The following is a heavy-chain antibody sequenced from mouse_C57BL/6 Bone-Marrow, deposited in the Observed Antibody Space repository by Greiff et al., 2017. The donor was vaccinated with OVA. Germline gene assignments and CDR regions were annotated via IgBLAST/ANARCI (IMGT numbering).Heavy chain of an antibody. V-gene: IGHV5-15*01. J-gene: IGHJ3*01. CDR2: ISNLAYSI. CDR1: GFTFSDYG. Sequence: EVKLVESGGGLVQPGGSLKLSCAASGFTFSDYGMAWVRQAPRKGPEWVAFISNLAYSIYYADTVTGRFTISRENAKNTLYLEMSSLRSEDTAMYYCARRGDGGAWFAYWGQGTLVTVSA. CDR3: ARRGDGGAWFAY. D-gene: IGHD3-3*01.